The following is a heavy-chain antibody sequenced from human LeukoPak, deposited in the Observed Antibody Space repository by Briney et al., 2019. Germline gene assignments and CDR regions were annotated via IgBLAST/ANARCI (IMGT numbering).Heavy chain of an antibody. D-gene: IGHD6-13*01. Sequence: GGSLRLSCAASGFTFISYAVTWVRQAPGKGLEWVSGISGSGGSTYYADSVKGRFTISRDKSKNTLYLQMNSLRAEDTAIYYCAKRSSSSWYYFDYWGQGTLVTVSS. CDR1: GFTFISYA. V-gene: IGHV3-23*01. CDR2: ISGSGGST. J-gene: IGHJ4*02. CDR3: AKRSSSSWYYFDY.